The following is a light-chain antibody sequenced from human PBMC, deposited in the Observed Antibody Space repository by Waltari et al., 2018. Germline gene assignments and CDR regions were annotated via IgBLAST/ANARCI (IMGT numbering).Light chain of an antibody. V-gene: IGLV2-14*01. Sequence: QSALTQPASVSGSPGQSIAISCTGTSSDVVANNFVPWYQQHPGKAPKLMSSGVSNRPSGVSDRFSGSKSGNTASLTISGLQAEDEADYYCTSYRSLTTLVFGTGTKVTVL. CDR1: SSDVVANNF. J-gene: IGLJ1*01. CDR2: GVS. CDR3: TSYRSLTTLV.